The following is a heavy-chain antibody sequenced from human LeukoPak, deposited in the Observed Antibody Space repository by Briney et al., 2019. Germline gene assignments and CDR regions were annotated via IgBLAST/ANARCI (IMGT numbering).Heavy chain of an antibody. J-gene: IGHJ4*02. D-gene: IGHD5-18*01. CDR3: ARGKHSYGY. Sequence: TGGSLTLSCEASGFTFGSYGMTWVRQAPGKGLEWLSYISTSGSIIVYADSVKGRFTISRDNAKNSLYLQMNSLRAEDTAVYYCARGKHSYGYWGQGTLVTVSS. CDR2: ISTSGSII. V-gene: IGHV3-48*03. CDR1: GFTFGSYG.